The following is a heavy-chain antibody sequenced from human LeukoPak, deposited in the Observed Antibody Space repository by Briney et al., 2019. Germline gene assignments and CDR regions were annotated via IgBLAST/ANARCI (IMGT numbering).Heavy chain of an antibody. Sequence: ASVKVSCKASGGTFSSYAISWVRQAPGQGLEWMGWISAYNGNTNYAQKLQGRVTMTTDTSTSTAYMELRSLRSDDTAVYYCARPSGYHDFDYWGQGTLVTVSS. J-gene: IGHJ4*02. CDR3: ARPSGYHDFDY. CDR2: ISAYNGNT. CDR1: GGTFSSYA. V-gene: IGHV1-18*01. D-gene: IGHD5-12*01.